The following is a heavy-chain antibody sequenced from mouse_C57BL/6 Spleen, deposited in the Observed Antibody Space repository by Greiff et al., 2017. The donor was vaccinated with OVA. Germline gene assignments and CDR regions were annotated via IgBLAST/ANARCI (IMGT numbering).Heavy chain of an antibody. Sequence: QVQLKQSGPELVKPGASVKLSCKASGYTFTSYDINWVKQRPGQGLEWIGWIYPRDGSTKYNEKFKGKATLTVDTSSSTAYLELPSLTSEDSAVYFCARRYDYDEGDYFDYWGQGTTLTVSS. CDR2: IYPRDGST. J-gene: IGHJ2*01. CDR3: ARRYDYDEGDYFDY. D-gene: IGHD2-4*01. V-gene: IGHV1-85*01. CDR1: GYTFTSYD.